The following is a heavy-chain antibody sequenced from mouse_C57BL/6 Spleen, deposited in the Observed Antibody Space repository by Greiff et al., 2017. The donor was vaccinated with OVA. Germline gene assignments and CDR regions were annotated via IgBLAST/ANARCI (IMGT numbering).Heavy chain of an antibody. CDR1: GYSITSGYY. D-gene: IGHD1-1*01. J-gene: IGHJ3*01. CDR2: ISYDGSN. Sequence: VQLQQSGPGLVKPSQSLSLTCTVPGYSITSGYYWNWIRQFPGNKLEWMGYISYDGSNNYNPSLKKRISITRDTSKNQFFLKLNSVTTEATATYYGARRGDCGSSYGWFAYWGQGTLVTVSA. CDR3: ARRGDCGSSYGWFAY. V-gene: IGHV3-6*01.